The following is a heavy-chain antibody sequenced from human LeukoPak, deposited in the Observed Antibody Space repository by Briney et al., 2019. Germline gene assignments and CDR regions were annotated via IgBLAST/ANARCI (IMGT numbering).Heavy chain of an antibody. J-gene: IGHJ6*03. CDR2: INWNGGST. V-gene: IGHV3-20*04. CDR1: GFTFDDYG. Sequence: GGSLRLSCAASGFTFDDYGMSWVRQAPGKGLEWVSGINWNGGSTGYADSVKGRFTISRDNAKNSLYLQMNSLRAEDTALYYCARGGSSTHYYYMDVWGKGTTVTVSS. D-gene: IGHD1-26*01. CDR3: ARGGSSTHYYYMDV.